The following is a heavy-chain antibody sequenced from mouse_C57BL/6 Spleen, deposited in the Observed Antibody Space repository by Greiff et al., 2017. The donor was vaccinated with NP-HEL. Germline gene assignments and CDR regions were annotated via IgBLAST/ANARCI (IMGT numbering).Heavy chain of an antibody. Sequence: EVQLQESGPGLVKPSQSLSLTCSVTGYSITSGYYWNWIRQFPGNKLEWMGYISYDGSTNYNPSLKNRITITRDTSKNPLFLKLNSVTTEDTATYYCARVLYYDSSYNYAMDYWGQGTSVTVSS. CDR2: ISYDGST. D-gene: IGHD1-1*01. V-gene: IGHV3-6*01. CDR1: GYSITSGYY. CDR3: ARVLYYDSSYNYAMDY. J-gene: IGHJ4*01.